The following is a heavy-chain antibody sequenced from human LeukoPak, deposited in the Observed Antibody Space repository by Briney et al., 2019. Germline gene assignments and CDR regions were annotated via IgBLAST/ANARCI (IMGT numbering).Heavy chain of an antibody. J-gene: IGHJ4*02. CDR2: INPNSGGT. CDR3: ARETLDGAVAYDH. V-gene: IGHV1-2*02. D-gene: IGHD6-19*01. Sequence: ASVKVSCKASGYTFTGYNIHWVRQAPGQGLEWMGWINPNSGGTNFAQKFQGRVTMTRDTSISTAYMELSRLRSDDTAVYYCARETLDGAVAYDHWGQGTLVTVSS. CDR1: GYTFTGYN.